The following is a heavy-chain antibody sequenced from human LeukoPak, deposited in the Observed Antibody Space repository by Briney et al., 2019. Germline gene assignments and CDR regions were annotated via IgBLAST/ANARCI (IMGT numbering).Heavy chain of an antibody. CDR1: GYSISSGYY. CDR3: ARVGVYDYVWGSYRFDY. V-gene: IGHV4-38-2*01. D-gene: IGHD3-16*02. CDR2: IYHSGST. J-gene: IGHJ4*02. Sequence: SETLSLTCAVSGYSISSGYYWGWIRQPPGKGLEWIGSIYHSGSTYYNPSLKSRVTISVDTSKNQFSLKLSSVTAADTAVYYCARVGVYDYVWGSYRFDYWGQGTLVTVSS.